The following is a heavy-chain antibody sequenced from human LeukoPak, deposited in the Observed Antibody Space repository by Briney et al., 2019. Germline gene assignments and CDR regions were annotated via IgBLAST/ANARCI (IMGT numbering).Heavy chain of an antibody. J-gene: IGHJ4*02. V-gene: IGHV3-21*01. CDR1: GFTFSSYN. Sequence: PGGSLRLSCAASGFTFSSYNMNWVRQAPGKGLEWVSSISSSSSYIYYADSVKGRFTISRDNAKNSLYLQMNSLRAEDTAVYYCARLFRQQLVEQIDYWGQGTLVTVSS. CDR3: ARLFRQQLVEQIDY. CDR2: ISSSSSYI. D-gene: IGHD6-13*01.